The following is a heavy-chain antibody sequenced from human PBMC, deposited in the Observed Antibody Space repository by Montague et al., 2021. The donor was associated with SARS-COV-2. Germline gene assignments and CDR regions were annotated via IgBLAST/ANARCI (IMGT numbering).Heavy chain of an antibody. J-gene: IGHJ6*03. CDR1: GGSFSGYY. CDR2: INHSGST. CDR3: ARARQDVVVPALGIGAYYYYYYMDV. Sequence: SETLSLTCAVYGGSFSGYYWSWIRQPPGKGLEWIGGINHSGSTNXNPSLKSRVTISADTSKNQFSLKLSSVTAADTAVYYCARARQDVVVPALGIGAYYYYYYMDVWGKGTTVTVSS. V-gene: IGHV4-34*01. D-gene: IGHD2-2*01.